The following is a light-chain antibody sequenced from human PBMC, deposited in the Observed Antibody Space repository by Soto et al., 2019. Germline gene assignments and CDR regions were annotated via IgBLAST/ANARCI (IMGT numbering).Light chain of an antibody. J-gene: IGKJ4*01. Sequence: EFVLTQSPGTLSLSPGERATLSCRASQTVSNTYLAWYQQKSGQAPKFLIYGASNRATGSPDRFSGSGPGTDFTLTISRLEPEDFAVYYCQQYGTLPPTFGGGTKVEI. V-gene: IGKV3-20*01. CDR3: QQYGTLPPT. CDR1: QTVSNTY. CDR2: GAS.